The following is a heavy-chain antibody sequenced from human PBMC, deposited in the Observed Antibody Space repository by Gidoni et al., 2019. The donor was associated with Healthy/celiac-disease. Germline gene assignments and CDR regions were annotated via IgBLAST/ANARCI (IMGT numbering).Heavy chain of an antibody. CDR1: GYTFTSYG. Sequence: QVQLVQSGAEVKKPGASVKVSCKASGYTFTSYGISWVRQAPGQGLEWMGWICAYNGNTNYAQKLQGRVTITTDTSTSTAYMELRSLRSDDTAVYYCARTAGRITIFGVVTLEGYFDYWGQGTLVTVSS. J-gene: IGHJ4*02. CDR3: ARTAGRITIFGVVTLEGYFDY. CDR2: ICAYNGNT. V-gene: IGHV1-18*01. D-gene: IGHD3-3*01.